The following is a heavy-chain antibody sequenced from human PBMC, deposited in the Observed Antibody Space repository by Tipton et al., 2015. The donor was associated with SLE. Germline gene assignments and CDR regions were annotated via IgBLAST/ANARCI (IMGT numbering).Heavy chain of an antibody. CDR3: ARDRNEARYYYYYGMDV. J-gene: IGHJ6*02. CDR1: GGSISSYY. D-gene: IGHD1-1*01. CDR2: IYYSGST. V-gene: IGHV4-59*01. Sequence: GLVKPSETLSLTCTVSGGSISSYYWNWIRQPPGKGLEWIGYIYYSGSTNYNPSLKSRVTISVDTSKNQFSLKLSSVTAADTAVYYCARDRNEARYYYYYGMDVWGQGTTVTVSS.